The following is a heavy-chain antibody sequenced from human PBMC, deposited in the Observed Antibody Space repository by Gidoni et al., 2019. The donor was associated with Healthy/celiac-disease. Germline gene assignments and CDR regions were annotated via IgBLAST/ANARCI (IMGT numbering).Heavy chain of an antibody. D-gene: IGHD5-18*01. Sequence: VQLVQSGDEVKKPGASVMVPCKASVYNLTGYYMKWVRHSTGQGLEWMGLINPNSGGTNYAQKFQGRVTMTRDSSISTAYMELSRLSSDDTAVYYCARDGGGGIQLWLKIPQYAFDIWGQGTMVTVSS. CDR3: ARDGGGGIQLWLKIPQYAFDI. J-gene: IGHJ3*02. CDR2: INPNSGGT. CDR1: VYNLTGYY. V-gene: IGHV1-2*02.